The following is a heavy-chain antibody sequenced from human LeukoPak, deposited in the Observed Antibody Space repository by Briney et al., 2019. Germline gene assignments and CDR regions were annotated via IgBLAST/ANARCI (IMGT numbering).Heavy chain of an antibody. D-gene: IGHD3-10*01. CDR1: GGSISSYY. V-gene: IGHV4-59*01. CDR2: IYYSGST. Sequence: SETLSLTXTVSGGSISSYYWSWIRQTPGKGLEWIGYIYYSGSTNYNPSLKSRVTISVDTSKNQFSLKLSSVTAADTAVYYCARDAGNYYGSGSPFHAFDIWGQGTMVTVSS. J-gene: IGHJ3*02. CDR3: ARDAGNYYGSGSPFHAFDI.